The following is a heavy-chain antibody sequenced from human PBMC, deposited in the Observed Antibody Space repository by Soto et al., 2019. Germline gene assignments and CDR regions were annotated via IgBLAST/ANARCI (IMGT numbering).Heavy chain of an antibody. CDR1: GFTFDDYA. Sequence: GGSLRLSCAASGFTFDDYAMHWVRQAPGKGLEWVSGISWNSGSIGYADSVKGRFTISRDNAKNSLYLQMNSLRAEDTALYYCAKDSILDDWSAFDIWGQGTMVTVSS. D-gene: IGHD3-9*01. CDR2: ISWNSGSI. CDR3: AKDSILDDWSAFDI. V-gene: IGHV3-9*01. J-gene: IGHJ3*02.